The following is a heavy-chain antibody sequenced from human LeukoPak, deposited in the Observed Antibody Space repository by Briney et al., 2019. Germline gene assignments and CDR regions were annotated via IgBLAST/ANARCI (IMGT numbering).Heavy chain of an antibody. Sequence: PSETLSLTCAVYGGSFSGYYWSWIRQPPGKGLEWVSAISGSGGSTYYADSVKGRFTISRDNSKNTLYLQMNSLRAEDTAVYYCAKDHSSSPLGYWGQGTLVTVSS. CDR2: ISGSGGST. CDR1: GGSFSGYY. V-gene: IGHV3-23*01. CDR3: AKDHSSSPLGY. J-gene: IGHJ4*02. D-gene: IGHD6-6*01.